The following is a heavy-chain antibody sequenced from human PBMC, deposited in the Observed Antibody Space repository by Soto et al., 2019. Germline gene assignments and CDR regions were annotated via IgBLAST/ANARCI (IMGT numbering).Heavy chain of an antibody. CDR1: GGSISSGGYS. V-gene: IGHV4-30-2*01. Sequence: SETLSLTCAVSGGSISSGGYSWIWIRQPPGKGLEWIGYIYHSGSTYYNPSLKSRVTISVDRSKNQFSLKLSSVTAADTAVYYCARTQLRNWFDSWGQGTLVTVSS. CDR3: ARTQLRNWFDS. CDR2: IYHSGST. J-gene: IGHJ5*01. D-gene: IGHD4-17*01.